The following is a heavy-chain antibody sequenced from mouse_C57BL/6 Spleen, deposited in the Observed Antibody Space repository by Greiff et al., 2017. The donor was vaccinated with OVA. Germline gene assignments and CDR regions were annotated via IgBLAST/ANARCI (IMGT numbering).Heavy chain of an antibody. CDR3: ARLGTTVVALDY. CDR2: IYPGSGNT. D-gene: IGHD1-1*01. J-gene: IGHJ2*01. Sequence: QVQLKQSGAELVRPGASVKLSCKASGYTFTDYYINWVKQRPGQGLEWIARIYPGSGNTYYNEKFKGKATLTAEKSSSTAYMQLSSLTSEDSAVYFCARLGTTVVALDYWGQGTTLTVSS. CDR1: GYTFTDYY. V-gene: IGHV1-76*01.